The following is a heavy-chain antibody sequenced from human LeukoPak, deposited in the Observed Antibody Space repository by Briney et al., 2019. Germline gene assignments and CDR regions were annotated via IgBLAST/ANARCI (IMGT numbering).Heavy chain of an antibody. J-gene: IGHJ1*01. CDR1: RYSFTTDW. CDR3: AKLGSSTSRRPLDYFHY. Sequence: GESLKISCNGSRYSFTTDWMAWARQMPGKGLEWMGIIYPGDSDTRYSPSFQGQVTMSADKSISTAYLQWSSLKAADSAMYYCAKLGSSTSRRPLDYFHYWGQGTLVTVSS. CDR2: IYPGDSDT. D-gene: IGHD2-2*01. V-gene: IGHV5-51*01.